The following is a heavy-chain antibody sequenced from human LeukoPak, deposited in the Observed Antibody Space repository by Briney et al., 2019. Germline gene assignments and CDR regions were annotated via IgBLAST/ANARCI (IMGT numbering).Heavy chain of an antibody. CDR1: PFINSDNL. J-gene: IGHJ4*02. D-gene: IGHD6-19*01. CDR3: ARDSSGTQVFDL. Sequence: GGSLPHSCPATPFINSDNLMDAVRQAPSKGLDWVSVIYRDGSTYYADSVKGRFTISRDNSKNTLYLQMNSLSAEDTAVYYCARDSSGTQVFDLWGPGTLVTVSS. V-gene: IGHV3-53*01. CDR2: IYRDGST.